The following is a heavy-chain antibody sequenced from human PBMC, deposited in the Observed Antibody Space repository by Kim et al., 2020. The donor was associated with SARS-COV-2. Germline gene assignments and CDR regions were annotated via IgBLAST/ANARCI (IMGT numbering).Heavy chain of an antibody. Sequence: GESLKISCKGSGYSFTSYWIGWVRQMPGKGLEWMGIIYPGDSDTRYSPSFQGQVTISADKSISTAYLQWSSLKASDTAMYYCARHFLRGYSYGYDTAFDIWGQGTMVTVSS. V-gene: IGHV5-51*01. CDR2: IYPGDSDT. D-gene: IGHD5-18*01. J-gene: IGHJ3*02. CDR3: ARHFLRGYSYGYDTAFDI. CDR1: GYSFTSYW.